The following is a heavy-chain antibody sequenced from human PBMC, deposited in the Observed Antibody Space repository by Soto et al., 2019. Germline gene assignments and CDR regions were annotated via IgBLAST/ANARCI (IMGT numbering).Heavy chain of an antibody. V-gene: IGHV4-39*01. J-gene: IGHJ4*02. CDR1: GGSISSSSYY. Sequence: LSLTCTVSGGSISSSSYYRGWIPQPPGKGLEWIGGIYYSGSTYYNPSLKSRVTISVDTSKSQFSLKLSSVTAADTAVYYCARHFGYYYDSSGPFDYWGQGTLVTVSS. D-gene: IGHD3-22*01. CDR3: ARHFGYYYDSSGPFDY. CDR2: IYYSGST.